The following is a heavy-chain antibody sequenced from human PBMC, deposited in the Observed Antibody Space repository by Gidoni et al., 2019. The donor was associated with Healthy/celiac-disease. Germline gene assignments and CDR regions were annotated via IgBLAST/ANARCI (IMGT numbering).Heavy chain of an antibody. D-gene: IGHD3-10*01. Sequence: QVQLVESGGGVVQPGRSLRLSCAASGFTFSSYGMHWVRQAPGKGLEWVAVIWYDGCNKYSEDSVKGRLTISRDNSKNTLFLQMTSLRAEDTAVYYCARGFDWPDSLGGGVDWFDPWGQGTLVTVSS. V-gene: IGHV3-33*01. CDR3: ARGFDWPDSLGGGVDWFDP. CDR1: GFTFSSYG. J-gene: IGHJ5*02. CDR2: IWYDGCNK.